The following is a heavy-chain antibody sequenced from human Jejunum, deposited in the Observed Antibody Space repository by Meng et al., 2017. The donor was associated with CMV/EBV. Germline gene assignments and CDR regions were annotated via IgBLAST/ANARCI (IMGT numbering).Heavy chain of an antibody. CDR1: GYTFTSYY. D-gene: IGHD3-10*01. J-gene: IGHJ5*01. CDR2: INPSGGTT. Sequence: SGYTFTSYYLHWVRQAPGQGLEWMGLINPSGGTTNLAQKFQDRVTMTRDTSTNTVYMELKSLKSEDTAVYYCARDLIVVTGTGIDSWGQGTPVTVSS. CDR3: ARDLIVVTGTGIDS. V-gene: IGHV1-46*01.